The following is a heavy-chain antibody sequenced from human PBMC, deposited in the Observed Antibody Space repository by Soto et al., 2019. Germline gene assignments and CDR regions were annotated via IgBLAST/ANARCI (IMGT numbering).Heavy chain of an antibody. V-gene: IGHV1-3*01. CDR1: GYSFTSYA. CDR2: INAGNGNT. Sequence: ASVKGSCKAAGYSFTSYAIYWVRQAPGQRLEWMGWINAGNGNTKYSQKLQGRVTFTGDTSASTAHMELSSLRSEDTAVYFCARGVENIVVVLDVFGYYGMDVWGQGTTVTVSS. D-gene: IGHD2-2*01. CDR3: ARGVENIVVVLDVFGYYGMDV. J-gene: IGHJ6*02.